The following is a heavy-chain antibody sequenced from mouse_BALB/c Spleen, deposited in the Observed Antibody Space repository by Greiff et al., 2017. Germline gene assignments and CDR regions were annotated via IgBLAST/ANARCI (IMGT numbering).Heavy chain of an antibody. J-gene: IGHJ2*01. D-gene: IGHD1-1*01. V-gene: IGHV1-66*01. CDR3: ATFYGSPFDY. CDR2: IFPGSGNT. Sequence: QVQLQQSGPELVKPGASVKISCKASGYSFTSYYIHWVKQRPGQGLEWIGWIFPGSGNTKYNEKFKGKATLTAYTSSSTAYMQLSSLTSEDSAVYFCATFYGSPFDYWGQGTTLTVSS. CDR1: GYSFTSYY.